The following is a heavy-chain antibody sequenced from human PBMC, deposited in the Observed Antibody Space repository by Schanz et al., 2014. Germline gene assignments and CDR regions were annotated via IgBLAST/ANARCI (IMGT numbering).Heavy chain of an antibody. CDR1: GYTFSSYG. Sequence: QVQLLQSGAEVKKPGASVKVSCKASGYTFSSYGITWVRQAPGQGLEWMGWINGYNGHTLYAQKFQGRVTMTRDKSTSTAYMELSSLRSDDTAVYYCARGGGPEDVFDIWGQGTILTVSS. D-gene: IGHD5-12*01. V-gene: IGHV1-18*01. CDR3: ARGGGPEDVFDI. CDR2: INGYNGHT. J-gene: IGHJ3*02.